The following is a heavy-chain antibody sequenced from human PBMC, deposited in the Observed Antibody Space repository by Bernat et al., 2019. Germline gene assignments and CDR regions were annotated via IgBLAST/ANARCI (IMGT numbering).Heavy chain of an antibody. CDR3: ARPAGYYYDSTGYPTFDY. CDR1: GFTFSSYS. D-gene: IGHD3-22*01. V-gene: IGHV3-21*01. Sequence: EVQLVESGGGLVKPGGSLRLSCAASGFTFSSYSMNWVRQAPGKGLEWVSSISSSSSYIYYADSVKGRFTISRDNAKNSLYLQMNSLRAEDTAVYYCARPAGYYYDSTGYPTFDYWGQGTLVTVSS. CDR2: ISSSSSYI. J-gene: IGHJ4*02.